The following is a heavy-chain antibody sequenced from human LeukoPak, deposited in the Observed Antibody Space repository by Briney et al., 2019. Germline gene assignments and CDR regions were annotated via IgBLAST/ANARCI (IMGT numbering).Heavy chain of an antibody. V-gene: IGHV3-7*01. CDR2: IKQDGSEK. J-gene: IGHJ5*02. CDR1: GFTFSSDW. D-gene: IGHD6-13*01. CDR3: ARDVGTWFDP. Sequence: GGSLRLSCAASGFTFSSDWMSWVRQAPGKGLEWVANIKQDGSEKYYVDSVKGRFTISRDNAKTSLYLQMNSLRAEDTAVYYRARDVGTWFDPWGQGTLVTVSS.